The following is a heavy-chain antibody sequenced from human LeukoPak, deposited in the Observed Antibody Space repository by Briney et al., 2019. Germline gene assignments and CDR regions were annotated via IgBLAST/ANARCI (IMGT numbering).Heavy chain of an antibody. D-gene: IGHD2-21*01. J-gene: IGHJ4*02. CDR3: ARDRWGSYYFDY. V-gene: IGHV1-2*02. Sequence: ASVKVSCKASGYTFTGYYMHWVRQAPGRGLEWMGWINPNSGGTNYAQKFQGRVTMTRDTSISTAYMELSRLRSDDTAVYYCARDRWGSYYFDYWGQGTLVTVSS. CDR2: INPNSGGT. CDR1: GYTFTGYY.